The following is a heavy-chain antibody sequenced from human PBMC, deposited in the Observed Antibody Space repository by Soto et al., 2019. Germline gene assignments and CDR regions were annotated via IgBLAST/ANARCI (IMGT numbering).Heavy chain of an antibody. Sequence: SQTLSLTCAISGDSVSSNNAAWNWIRQSPSRGLEWLGRTFYRSKWHSDYAESVKSRMTINTDTSKNQFSLQLNSVTPEDTAVYYGARELFGRSVWFDPWGQGTLVTVSS. CDR2: TFYRSKWHS. CDR1: GDSVSSNNAA. D-gene: IGHD3-10*01. V-gene: IGHV6-1*01. J-gene: IGHJ5*02. CDR3: ARELFGRSVWFDP.